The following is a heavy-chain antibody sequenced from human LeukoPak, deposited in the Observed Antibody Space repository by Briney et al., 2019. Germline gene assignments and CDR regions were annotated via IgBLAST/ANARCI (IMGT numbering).Heavy chain of an antibody. D-gene: IGHD3-10*01. V-gene: IGHV3-11*01. J-gene: IGHJ5*02. CDR3: ARAVRPTNVLDWLDP. CDR1: GFDFQGYY. Sequence: GGSLRLSCAASGFDFQGYYMTWIRQAPGKGLEWVANIGGLGYPKYYAASAQGRFTISRDNADNTLFLQMNGLRSEDTAVYYCARAVRPTNVLDWLDPWSQGTRVIVSS. CDR2: IGGLGYPK.